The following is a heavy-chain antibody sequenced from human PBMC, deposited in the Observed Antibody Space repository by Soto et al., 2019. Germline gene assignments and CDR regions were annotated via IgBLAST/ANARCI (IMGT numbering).Heavy chain of an antibody. D-gene: IGHD5-18*01. CDR2: IRSKANSYAT. Sequence: EVQLVESGGGLVQPGGSLKLSCAASGFTFSGSAMHWVRQASGKGLEWVGRIRSKANSYATAYAASVKGRFTISRDDSENTAYLQMNSLKTEDTAVYYCTRRPPMDTAMVIGEDVWGKGTTVTVSS. J-gene: IGHJ6*04. CDR3: TRRPPMDTAMVIGEDV. CDR1: GFTFSGSA. V-gene: IGHV3-73*01.